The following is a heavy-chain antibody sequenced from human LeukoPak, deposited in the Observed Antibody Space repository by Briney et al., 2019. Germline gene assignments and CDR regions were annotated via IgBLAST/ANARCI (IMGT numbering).Heavy chain of an antibody. CDR1: GFTFSTYA. Sequence: PGGSLRLSCAASGFTFSTYAIDWVRQAPGKGLEWLAIISYDGINTYYADSVKGRFTISRDNAKNSLYLQMNSLRADDTAVYYCARSTRDWGFDYWGQGTLVTVSS. D-gene: IGHD2/OR15-2a*01. CDR2: ISYDGINT. CDR3: ARSTRDWGFDY. V-gene: IGHV3-30-3*01. J-gene: IGHJ4*02.